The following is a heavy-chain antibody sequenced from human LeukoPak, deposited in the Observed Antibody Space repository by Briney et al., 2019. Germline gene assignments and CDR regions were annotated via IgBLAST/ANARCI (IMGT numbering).Heavy chain of an antibody. J-gene: IGHJ4*02. CDR3: ARPHSGHLFDY. CDR1: GFTFRTFW. CDR2: IKQDGSDK. D-gene: IGHD3-10*01. V-gene: IGHV3-7*01. Sequence: GGSLRLSCAASGFTFRTFWMSWVRQAPGSGLEWVANIKQDGSDKYYVDSVEGRFTISRDNAKNSLYLEMNSLRDEDTAVYYCARPHSGHLFDYWGQGTLVTVSS.